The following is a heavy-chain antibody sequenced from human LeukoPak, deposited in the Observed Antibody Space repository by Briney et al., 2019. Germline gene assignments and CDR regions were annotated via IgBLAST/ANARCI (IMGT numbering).Heavy chain of an antibody. D-gene: IGHD2-2*01. Sequence: GGSLRLSCAASGFTFDDYGMSWVRQAPGKGLEWVSGINWNGGSTGYADSVKGRFTISRDNAKNTLYLQMNSLRAEDTAVYYCAKVADIVVVPAALAHFDYWGQGTLVTVSS. CDR2: INWNGGST. CDR1: GFTFDDYG. J-gene: IGHJ4*02. V-gene: IGHV3-20*04. CDR3: AKVADIVVVPAALAHFDY.